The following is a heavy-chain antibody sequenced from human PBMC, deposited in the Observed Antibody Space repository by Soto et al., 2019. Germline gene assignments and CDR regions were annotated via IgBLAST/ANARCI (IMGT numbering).Heavy chain of an antibody. CDR1: GDTISTGGYT. J-gene: IGHJ4*02. CDR3: ARGERQQQRDY. V-gene: IGHV4-30-2*01. Sequence: SETLSLTCDVSGDTISTGGYTWAWIRQPPGKALEWIGHTYHRRGTNYNPSLRSRVTISLDTSKNQFSLKLTSVTAADTAVYYCARGERQQQRDYWGQGTLVTVSS. D-gene: IGHD6-13*01. CDR2: TYHRRGT.